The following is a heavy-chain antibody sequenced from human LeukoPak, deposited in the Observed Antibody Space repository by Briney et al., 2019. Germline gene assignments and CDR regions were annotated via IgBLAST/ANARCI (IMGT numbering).Heavy chain of an antibody. CDR3: ARLPIPYNWNGDWFDP. CDR1: GYTFTGYY. Sequence: ASVKVSCKASGYTFTGYYMHWVRQVPGQGLEWMGWINPNSGGTNYAQKFQGRVTMTRDTSISTAYMELSRLRSDDTAVYYCARLPIPYNWNGDWFDPWGQGTLVTVSS. CDR2: INPNSGGT. J-gene: IGHJ5*02. D-gene: IGHD1-20*01. V-gene: IGHV1-2*02.